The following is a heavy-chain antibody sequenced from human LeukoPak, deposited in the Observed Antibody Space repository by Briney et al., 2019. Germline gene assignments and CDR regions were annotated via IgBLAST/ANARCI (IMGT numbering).Heavy chain of an antibody. J-gene: IGHJ6*02. V-gene: IGHV3-21*01. D-gene: IGHD5-12*01. CDR3: ARDLYSGMYRAPGGADV. CDR2: IVRSSANI. Sequence: GGSLRLSCVGSGFSFNTYTMNWVRQAPGKGLEWVSSIVRSSANIYDADSVRGRFTISRDNAKNSLYLQMNSLRVEDTAVCYCARDLYSGMYRAPGGADVWGQGTTVIVSS. CDR1: GFSFNTYT.